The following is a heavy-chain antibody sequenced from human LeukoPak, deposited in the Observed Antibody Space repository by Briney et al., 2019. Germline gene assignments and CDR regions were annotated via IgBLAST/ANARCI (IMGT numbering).Heavy chain of an antibody. CDR2: ISYDGSNK. D-gene: IGHD3-3*01. Sequence: GGSLRLSCAASGFTFSSYAMHWVRQAPGKGLEWVAVISYDGSNKYYADSVKGRFTISRDNSKNTLYLQMNSLRAEDTAVYYCAREDFWRLYGMDVWGQGTTVTVSS. CDR1: GFTFSSYA. CDR3: AREDFWRLYGMDV. J-gene: IGHJ6*02. V-gene: IGHV3-30*04.